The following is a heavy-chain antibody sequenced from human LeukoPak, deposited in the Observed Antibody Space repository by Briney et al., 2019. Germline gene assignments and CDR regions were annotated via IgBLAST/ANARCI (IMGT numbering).Heavy chain of an antibody. CDR2: MNPNSGNT. CDR3: ARDRTVEWAADY. D-gene: IGHD1-26*01. CDR1: GYTFTSYD. V-gene: IGHV1-8*01. Sequence: ASVKVSCKASGYTFTSYDINWVRQATGQGLEWMGWMNPNSGNTGYAQKFQGRVTMTRDTSISTAYMELSRLRSDDTAVYYCARDRTVEWAADYWGQGTLVTVSS. J-gene: IGHJ4*02.